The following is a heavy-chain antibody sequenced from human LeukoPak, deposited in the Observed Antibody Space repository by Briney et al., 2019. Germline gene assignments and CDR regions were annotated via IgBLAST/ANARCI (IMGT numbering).Heavy chain of an antibody. CDR1: GGSVSSGTYY. Sequence: SETLSLTCTVSGGSVSSGTYYWSWIRRPPGKGLEWIGYIYYTGSTNYNPSLKSRLTISVDTSKNQFSLKLSSVTAADTAVYYCARRGGSGRSFDYWGQGTLVTVSS. J-gene: IGHJ4*02. D-gene: IGHD3-10*01. CDR2: IYYTGST. V-gene: IGHV4-61*01. CDR3: ARRGGSGRSFDY.